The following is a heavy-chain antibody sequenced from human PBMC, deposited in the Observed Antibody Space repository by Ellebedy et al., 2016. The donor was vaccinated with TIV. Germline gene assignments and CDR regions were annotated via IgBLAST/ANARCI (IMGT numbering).Heavy chain of an antibody. CDR3: ARAVAMPRGYMDV. CDR2: ISPNSGGT. J-gene: IGHJ6*03. V-gene: IGHV1-2*02. CDR1: GYTFTGYY. Sequence: ASVKVSCXASGYTFTGYYIYWVRQAPGQGLEWMGWISPNSGGTDFAQKFQGRVTLTRDTSINTVYMEVTRLTSDDTAVYYCARAVAMPRGYMDVWGKGTTVTVSS. D-gene: IGHD4-23*01.